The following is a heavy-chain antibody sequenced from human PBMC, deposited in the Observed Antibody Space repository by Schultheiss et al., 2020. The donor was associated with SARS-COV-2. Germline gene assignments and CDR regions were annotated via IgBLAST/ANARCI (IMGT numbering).Heavy chain of an antibody. V-gene: IGHV4-61*02. Sequence: SETLSLTCTVSGGSISSGSYYWSWIRQPAGKGLEWIGRIYTSGSTNYNPSLKSRVTISVDTSKNQFSLKLSSVTAADTAVYYCARRHVMTTVPSGYFDLWGRGTLVTVSS. D-gene: IGHD4-17*01. CDR3: ARRHVMTTVPSGYFDL. CDR1: GGSISSGSYY. J-gene: IGHJ2*01. CDR2: IYTSGST.